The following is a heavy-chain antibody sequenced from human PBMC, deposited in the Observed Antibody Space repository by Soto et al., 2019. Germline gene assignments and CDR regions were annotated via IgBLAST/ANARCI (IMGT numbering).Heavy chain of an antibody. D-gene: IGHD4-17*01. V-gene: IGHV4-39*01. Sequence: SETLSLTCIVSGGSISSSTYYWGWIRQPPGKGLEWIGTIYYSGSTYYNSSLKSRVTISVDTSKNQFSLTLSSVTAADTAVYYCARVDYGDYTIYWGQGTLVTVSS. CDR2: IYYSGST. CDR1: GGSISSSTYY. J-gene: IGHJ4*02. CDR3: ARVDYGDYTIY.